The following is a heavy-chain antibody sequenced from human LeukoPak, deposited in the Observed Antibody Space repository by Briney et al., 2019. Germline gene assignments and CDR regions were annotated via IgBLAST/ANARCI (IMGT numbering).Heavy chain of an antibody. Sequence: SETLSLTCTVSGGSISSSSYYWGWIRQPPGKGLEWIGEINHSGSTNYNPSLKSRVTISVDTSKNQFSLKLSSVTAADTAVYYCARGGGIVGARGLDYWGQGTLVTVSS. CDR2: INHSGST. J-gene: IGHJ4*02. D-gene: IGHD1-26*01. V-gene: IGHV4-39*07. CDR3: ARGGGIVGARGLDY. CDR1: GGSISSSSYY.